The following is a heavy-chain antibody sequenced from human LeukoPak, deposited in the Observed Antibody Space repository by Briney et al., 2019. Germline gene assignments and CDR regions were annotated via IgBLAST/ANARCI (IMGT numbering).Heavy chain of an antibody. CDR1: GFTFSSYS. CDR3: AKGKPRIAASRFQYFDY. J-gene: IGHJ4*02. Sequence: GGSLRLSCAASGFTFSSYSMNWVRQAPGKGLEWVSAISGSGGSTYYADSVEGRFTISRDNSKNTLYLQMNSLRAEDTAVYYCAKGKPRIAASRFQYFDYWGQGTLVTVSS. CDR2: ISGSGGST. D-gene: IGHD6-13*01. V-gene: IGHV3-23*01.